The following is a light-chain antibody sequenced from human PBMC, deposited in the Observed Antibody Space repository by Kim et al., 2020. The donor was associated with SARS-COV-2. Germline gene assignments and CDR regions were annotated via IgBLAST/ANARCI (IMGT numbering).Light chain of an antibody. Sequence: ETVMTQSPATLSVSPGERATLSCRASQSVSSNLAWYQLKPGQAPRLIIYGASTRATGVPARFSGSGFGTDFTLTISSLQSEDYAVYYCQQHNDWPPLTFGGGTKVDIK. J-gene: IGKJ4*01. CDR3: QQHNDWPPLT. CDR1: QSVSSN. V-gene: IGKV3-15*01. CDR2: GAS.